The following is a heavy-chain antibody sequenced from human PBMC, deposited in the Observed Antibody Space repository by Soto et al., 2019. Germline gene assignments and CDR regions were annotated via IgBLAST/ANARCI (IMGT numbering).Heavy chain of an antibody. CDR2: INPNSGGT. V-gene: IGHV1-2*02. Sequence: QVQLVQSGAEVKKPGASVKVSCKASGYTFTGYYMHWVRQAPGQGLEWMGWINPNSGGTNYAQKFQGRVTMTRDTSISTAYMELSRLRSDDTAVYYCARGSGDTAMADDAFDIWGQGTMVTVSS. J-gene: IGHJ3*02. D-gene: IGHD5-18*01. CDR3: ARGSGDTAMADDAFDI. CDR1: GYTFTGYY.